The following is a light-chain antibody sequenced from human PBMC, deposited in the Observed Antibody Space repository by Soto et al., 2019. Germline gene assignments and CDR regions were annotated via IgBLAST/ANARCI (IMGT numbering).Light chain of an antibody. CDR3: SSYTASSTL. CDR2: DVS. CDR1: SDDIGGYNY. V-gene: IGLV2-14*03. Sequence: QSVLTQPASVSGSPGQSITISCTGTSDDIGGYNYVSWYQQHPGKAPKLIIFDVSDRPSGVSNRFSGSKSDNTASLTISGLQAEDEADYYCSSYTASSTLFGGGTKLTVL. J-gene: IGLJ3*02.